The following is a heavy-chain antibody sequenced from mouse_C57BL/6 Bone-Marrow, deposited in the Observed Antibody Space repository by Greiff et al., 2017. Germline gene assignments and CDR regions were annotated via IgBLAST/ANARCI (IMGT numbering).Heavy chain of an antibody. CDR3: ARKRDYGSSPYFDY. Sequence: VQLVESGAELVKPGASVKMSCKASGYTFTTYPIEWMKQNHGKSLEWIGNFHPYNDDTKYNEKFKGKATLTVEKSSSTVYLELSRLTSDDSAVYYCARKRDYGSSPYFDYWGQGTTLTVSS. CDR2: FHPYNDDT. D-gene: IGHD1-1*01. V-gene: IGHV1-47*01. J-gene: IGHJ2*01. CDR1: GYTFTTYP.